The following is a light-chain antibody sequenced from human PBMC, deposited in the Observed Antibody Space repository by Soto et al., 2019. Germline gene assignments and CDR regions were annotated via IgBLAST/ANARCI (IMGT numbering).Light chain of an antibody. V-gene: IGKV1-9*01. CDR3: QGLNDYPIT. CDR1: QGISSY. Sequence: DIQLTQSPSFLSASVGDRVTITCRASQGISSYLAWYQQKPGKAPKFLIYAASTLQSGVPSRFSGSGSGTESTLTISSLQPEDFATYYCQGLNDYPITFGQGTRLEIK. CDR2: AAS. J-gene: IGKJ5*01.